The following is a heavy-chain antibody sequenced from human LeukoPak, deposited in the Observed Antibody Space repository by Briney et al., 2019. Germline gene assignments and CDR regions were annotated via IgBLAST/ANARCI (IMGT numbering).Heavy chain of an antibody. J-gene: IGHJ6*02. CDR2: IYPGDSDT. V-gene: IGHV5-51*01. CDR3: AGGLGYCSGTTCRPYYGMDV. Sequence: GESLKISCQGSGYSFTRYWIGWVRQMPGKGLEWMGIIYPGDSDTRYSPSFQGQVTISADKSINTAYLQWSSLKASDTAMYYCAGGLGYCSGTTCRPYYGMDVWGQGTTVTVSS. D-gene: IGHD2-2*01. CDR1: GYSFTRYW.